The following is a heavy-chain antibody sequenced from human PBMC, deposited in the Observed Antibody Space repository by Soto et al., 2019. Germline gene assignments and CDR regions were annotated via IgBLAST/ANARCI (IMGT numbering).Heavy chain of an antibody. V-gene: IGHV1-46*03. CDR3: AREKDYYGSGSYYPQPFDY. CDR2: INPGGGST. CDR1: GYTFTSYY. J-gene: IGHJ4*02. Sequence: ASVKVSCKASGYTFTSYYMHWVRQAPGQGLEWMGIINPGGGSTSYAQKFQGRVTMTRDTSTSTVYMELSSLRSEDTAVYYCAREKDYYGSGSYYPQPFDYWGQGTLVTVSS. D-gene: IGHD3-10*01.